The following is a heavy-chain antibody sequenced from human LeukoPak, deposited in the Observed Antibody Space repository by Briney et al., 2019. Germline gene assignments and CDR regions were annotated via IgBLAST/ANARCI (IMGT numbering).Heavy chain of an antibody. CDR3: ARRPNLPANYYDSSGYYYYFDY. V-gene: IGHV4-34*01. CDR2: INHSGST. Sequence: SSETLSLTCAVYGGSFSGYYWSWIRQPPGKGLEWIGEINHSGSTNYNPSLKSRVTISVDTSKNQFSLKLSSVTAADTAVYYCARRPNLPANYYDSSGYYYYFDYWGQGTLVTVSS. J-gene: IGHJ4*02. CDR1: GGSFSGYY. D-gene: IGHD3-22*01.